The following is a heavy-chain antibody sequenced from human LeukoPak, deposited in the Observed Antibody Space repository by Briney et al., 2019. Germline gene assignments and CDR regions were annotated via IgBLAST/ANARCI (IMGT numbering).Heavy chain of an antibody. Sequence: SGPTLVNPTQTLTLTCTFSGFSLSTSGVGVGWIRQPPGKALGWLALIYWDDDKRYSPSMKSRLTITKDTSKNQEVLTMTNMDPVDTATYYSAHRDLNDYGDYVGYWGQGTLVTVSS. V-gene: IGHV2-5*02. CDR1: GFSLSTSGVG. CDR2: IYWDDDK. D-gene: IGHD4-17*01. J-gene: IGHJ4*02. CDR3: AHRDLNDYGDYVGY.